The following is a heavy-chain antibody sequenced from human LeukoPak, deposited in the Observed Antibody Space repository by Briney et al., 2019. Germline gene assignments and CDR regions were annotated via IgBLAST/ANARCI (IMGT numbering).Heavy chain of an antibody. V-gene: IGHV3-23*01. CDR2: ISDRGDKT. D-gene: IGHD3-10*01. Sequence: GGSLRLSCAASGFTFSNYAMTWVRQVPGKGLEWVSAISDRGDKTHYADSVKGRFIISRDNSKKTLSLQMNSLGAGDTAIYYCAKDWSCDYWGQGTLVTVPS. J-gene: IGHJ4*02. CDR1: GFTFSNYA. CDR3: AKDWSCDY.